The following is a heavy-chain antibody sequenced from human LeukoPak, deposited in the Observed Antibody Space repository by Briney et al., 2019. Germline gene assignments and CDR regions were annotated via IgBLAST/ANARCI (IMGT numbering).Heavy chain of an antibody. V-gene: IGHV4-39*01. J-gene: IGHJ5*02. CDR1: GGSIITSTYY. CDR3: ARQGTITIFNT. Sequence: SETLSLTCTVSGGSIITSTYYWGWIRQPPGKGLEWIGSIYYSGNTYYNPSLKSRVTISVDTSQNQFSLKLRSVTAADTAVYYCARQGTITIFNTWGQGTLVTVCS. D-gene: IGHD3-9*01. CDR2: IYYSGNT.